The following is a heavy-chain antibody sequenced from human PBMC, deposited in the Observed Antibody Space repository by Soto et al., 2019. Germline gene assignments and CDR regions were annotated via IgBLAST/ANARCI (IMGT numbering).Heavy chain of an antibody. D-gene: IGHD1-26*01. CDR3: ARVVVGATRDYYYGMDV. J-gene: IGHJ6*02. CDR1: GGSISSGGYC. CDR2: IYYSGST. Sequence: SETLSLTCTVSGGSISSGGYCWSWIGQHPGKGLEWIGYIYYSGSTYYNPSLKSRVTISVDTSKNQFSLKLSSVTAADTAVYYCARVVVGATRDYYYGMDVWGQGTTVTVSS. V-gene: IGHV4-31*03.